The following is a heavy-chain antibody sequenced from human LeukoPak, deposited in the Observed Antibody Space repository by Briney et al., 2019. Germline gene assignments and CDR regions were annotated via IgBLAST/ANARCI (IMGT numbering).Heavy chain of an antibody. Sequence: SETLSLTCTVSGGSIRNYYWSWIRQPPGKGLEWIGYTFYSGRTNYNPSLKSRVTMSVDTSKSQFSLKLTSVTAADTAVYYCARGDDSRDYWGQGTLVTVSS. J-gene: IGHJ4*02. D-gene: IGHD3-22*01. CDR1: GGSIRNYY. CDR2: TFYSGRT. CDR3: ARGDDSRDY. V-gene: IGHV4-59*01.